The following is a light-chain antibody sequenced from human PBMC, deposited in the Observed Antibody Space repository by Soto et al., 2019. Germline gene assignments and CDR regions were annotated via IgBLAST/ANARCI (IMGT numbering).Light chain of an antibody. CDR2: GAS. CDR1: QSGTSNY. J-gene: IGKJ2*01. Sequence: EILLTQSPRTLSLSPGERATLSCRASQSGTSNYLAWYQQKPGQAPRLLIYGASSRATGIPDRFSGSGSGTDVTLTISRLEPEDFAVYYCQQYGASPATFGQGTKLEI. CDR3: QQYGASPAT. V-gene: IGKV3-20*01.